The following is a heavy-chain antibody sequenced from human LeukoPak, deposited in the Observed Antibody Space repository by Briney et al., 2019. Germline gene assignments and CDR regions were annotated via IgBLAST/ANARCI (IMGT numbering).Heavy chain of an antibody. Sequence: GGSLRLSCAASGFTFSSYAMSWVRQAPGKGLEWVSAISGSGGSTYYADSVKGRFTISRDNSKNTLYLQMSSLRAEDTAVYYCAKDELYYYGSGSYRTDWGQGTLVTVSS. CDR3: AKDELYYYGSGSYRTD. CDR2: ISGSGGST. J-gene: IGHJ4*02. D-gene: IGHD3-10*01. CDR1: GFTFSSYA. V-gene: IGHV3-23*01.